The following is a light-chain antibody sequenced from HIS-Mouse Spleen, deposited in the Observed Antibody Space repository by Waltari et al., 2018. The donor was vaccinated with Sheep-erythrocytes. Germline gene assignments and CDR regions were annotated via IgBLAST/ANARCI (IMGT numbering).Light chain of an antibody. Sequence: AIQFTQSPSSLSASVGDRVTITCRASQGISSALAWYQQKPGKAPKLLIYDASSLESGVPSRFSGSGSGTDFTLTISRLEPEDFAVYYCQQYGSSPLFTFGPGTKVDIK. J-gene: IGKJ3*01. CDR1: QGISSA. CDR2: DAS. V-gene: IGKV1-13*02. CDR3: QQYGSSPLFT.